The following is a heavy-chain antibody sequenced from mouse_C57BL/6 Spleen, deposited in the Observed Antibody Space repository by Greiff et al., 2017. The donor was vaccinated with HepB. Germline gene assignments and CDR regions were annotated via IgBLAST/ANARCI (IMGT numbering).Heavy chain of an antibody. CDR1: GYTFTDYY. D-gene: IGHD2-4*01. CDR2: INPYNGGT. Sequence: EVQLQQSGPVLVKPGASVKMSCKASGYTFTDYYMNWVKQSHGKSLEWIGVINPYNGGTSYNQKFKGKATLTVDKSSSTAYMELNSLTSEDSAVYYCARRRGDYDGFAYWGQGTLVTVSA. V-gene: IGHV1-19*01. CDR3: ARRRGDYDGFAY. J-gene: IGHJ3*01.